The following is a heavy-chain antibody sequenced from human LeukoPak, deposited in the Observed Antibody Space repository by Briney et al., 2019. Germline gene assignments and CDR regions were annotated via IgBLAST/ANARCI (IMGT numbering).Heavy chain of an antibody. Sequence: GGSLRLSCAASGFTFSSYWMSWVRQAPGKGLEWVANIKQDGSEKYYVDSVKGRFTMSRDNARNSLYLQMNSLKVEDTAVYYCARETGIPVAGLNPCYFDYWGQGTLVTVSS. CDR1: GFTFSSYW. D-gene: IGHD6-19*01. CDR2: IKQDGSEK. CDR3: ARETGIPVAGLNPCYFDY. V-gene: IGHV3-7*01. J-gene: IGHJ4*02.